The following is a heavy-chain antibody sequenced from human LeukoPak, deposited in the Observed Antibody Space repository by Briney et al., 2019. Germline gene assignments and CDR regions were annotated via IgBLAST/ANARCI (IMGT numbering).Heavy chain of an antibody. CDR2: ISRSGSTI. J-gene: IGHJ4*02. CDR1: GVTFSSYE. D-gene: IGHD1-7*01. V-gene: IGHV3-48*03. CDR3: ARVRAYYWNYICDY. Sequence: PGGSLRLSCVASGVTFSSYEMNCVRQAPGKGLEWVSYISRSGSTIYYADSVKGRFTISRDNAKNSLYLQMNSLRAEDTALYYCARVRAYYWNYICDYWGRGNLVTVSS.